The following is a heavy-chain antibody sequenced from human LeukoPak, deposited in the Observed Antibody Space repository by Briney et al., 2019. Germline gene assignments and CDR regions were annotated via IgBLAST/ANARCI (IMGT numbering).Heavy chain of an antibody. J-gene: IGHJ5*02. CDR3: ATSRHNSFDP. D-gene: IGHD1-1*01. Sequence: GGSLRLSCAASGFTFSSSWMSWLRHAPGQGLEWVANVKPDRSDKYLVGSVKGRFTVSRDSAKNSLYLQMNSLRAEDTAVYYCATSRHNSFDPWGQGTLVTVSS. CDR1: GFTFSSSW. V-gene: IGHV3-7*05. CDR2: VKPDRSDK.